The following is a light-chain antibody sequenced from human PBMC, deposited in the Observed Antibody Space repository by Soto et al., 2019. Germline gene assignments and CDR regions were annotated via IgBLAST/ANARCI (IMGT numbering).Light chain of an antibody. Sequence: QSALTQPASVSASPGQSITISCTGTSSDDGGYNYVSWYQQYPGKVPKLIIFEVTHRPSGVSSRFSGSKSGDTASLTISGLQPEDEADYYCSSYTSSSSLVFGTGTKVTVL. J-gene: IGLJ1*01. CDR2: EVT. CDR3: SSYTSSSSLV. CDR1: SSDDGGYNY. V-gene: IGLV2-14*01.